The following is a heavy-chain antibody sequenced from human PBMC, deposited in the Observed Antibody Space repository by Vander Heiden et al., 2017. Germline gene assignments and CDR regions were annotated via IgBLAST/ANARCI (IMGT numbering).Heavy chain of an antibody. J-gene: IGHJ4*02. CDR2: ISWNSGSI. D-gene: IGHD3-3*01. CDR1: GFTFDDYA. CDR3: AKVIDVWSGPMGGAFDY. V-gene: IGHV3-9*01. Sequence: EVQLVESGGGLVQPGRSLRLSCAASGFTFDDYAMHWVRQAPGKGLEWVSGISWNSGSIGYADSVKGRVTISRDNAKNSLYLQMNSLRAEDTALYYCAKVIDVWSGPMGGAFDYWGQGTLVTVSS.